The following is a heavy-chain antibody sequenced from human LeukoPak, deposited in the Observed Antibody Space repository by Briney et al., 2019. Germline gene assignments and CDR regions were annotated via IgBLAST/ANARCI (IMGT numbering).Heavy chain of an antibody. J-gene: IGHJ4*02. Sequence: ASVKVSCKASGYTFTSYGIGWVRQAPGQGLEWMGWISAYNGNTNYAQKLQGRVTMTTDTSTSTAYMELRSLRSDDTAVYYCARRLGLRWEPDFDYWGQGTLVTVSS. CDR3: ARRLGLRWEPDFDY. V-gene: IGHV1-18*01. D-gene: IGHD1-26*01. CDR2: ISAYNGNT. CDR1: GYTFTSYG.